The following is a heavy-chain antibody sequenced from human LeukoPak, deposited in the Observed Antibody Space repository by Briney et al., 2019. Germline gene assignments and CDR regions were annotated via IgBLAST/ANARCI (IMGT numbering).Heavy chain of an antibody. Sequence: PGGSLRLSCAVSGITLSNYGMSWVRQAPGKGLEWVAGISDSGGNTKYADSVKGRFTISRDNPKNTLYLQMNSLRAEDTAVYFCAKRGVVTRVILVGFHKEAYYFESWGQGALVTVSS. CDR1: GITLSNYG. V-gene: IGHV3-23*01. D-gene: IGHD3/OR15-3a*01. CDR3: AKRGVVTRVILVGFHKEAYYFES. CDR2: ISDSGGNT. J-gene: IGHJ4*02.